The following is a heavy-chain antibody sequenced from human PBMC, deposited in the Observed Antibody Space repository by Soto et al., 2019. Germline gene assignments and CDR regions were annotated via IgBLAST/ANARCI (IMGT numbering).Heavy chain of an antibody. V-gene: IGHV1-3*01. Sequence: APVKVSCKTSGYNFLKNAIPWVRQGPGQRPEWMGWVNVGTDKTKYSEKFQGRVTITTDTSASTAYMELTSLGSGDTAVYYCARLQARVTTHYCGQGSSVTVSA. CDR1: GYNFLKNA. J-gene: IGHJ4*01. D-gene: IGHD1-1*01. CDR2: VNVGTDKT. CDR3: ARLQARVTTHY.